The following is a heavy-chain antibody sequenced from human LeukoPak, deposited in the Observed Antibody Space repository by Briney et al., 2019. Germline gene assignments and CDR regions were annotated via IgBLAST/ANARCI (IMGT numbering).Heavy chain of an antibody. CDR2: ISSSGSIV. CDR3: ARRNFVSGSPSGDY. Sequence: GGSLRLSCAASGFTFSSYEMNWVRQAPGKELEWLSYISSSGSIVYYADSVKGRFTISRDNAKNSLYLQMNSLRAEDTAIYYCARRNFVSGSPSGDYWGQGTLVTVSS. CDR1: GFTFSSYE. D-gene: IGHD3-10*01. J-gene: IGHJ4*02. V-gene: IGHV3-48*03.